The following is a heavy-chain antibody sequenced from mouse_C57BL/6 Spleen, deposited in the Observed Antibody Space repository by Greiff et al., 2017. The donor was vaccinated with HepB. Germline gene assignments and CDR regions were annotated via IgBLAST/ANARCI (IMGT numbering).Heavy chain of an antibody. CDR3: ASPDVGGFAY. CDR2: IDPSDSYT. Sequence: QVQLQQPGAELVMPGASVKLSCKASGYTFTSYWMHWVKLRPGQGLEWIGEIDPSDSYTNYNQKFKGKSTLTVDKSSSTAYMQLSSLTSEDSAVYYCASPDVGGFAYWGQGTLVTVSA. D-gene: IGHD3-3*01. CDR1: GYTFTSYW. J-gene: IGHJ3*01. V-gene: IGHV1-69*01.